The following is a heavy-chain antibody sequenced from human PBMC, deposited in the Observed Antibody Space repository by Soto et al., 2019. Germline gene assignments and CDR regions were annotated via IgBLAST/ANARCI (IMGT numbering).Heavy chain of an antibody. J-gene: IGHJ6*02. V-gene: IGHV4-34*01. CDR2: ITHSGST. Sequence: SETLSLTCALYDTSFGDCYWGWIRQPPGKGLECIGEITHSGSTNYNPSLKSRVTLSVDTSKNQFSLKLTSVTAADTAVYYCARGLRASFGVRLSYYYYGMDVWGQGTTVTVSS. D-gene: IGHD3-10*01. CDR1: DTSFGDCY. CDR3: ARGLRASFGVRLSYYYYGMDV.